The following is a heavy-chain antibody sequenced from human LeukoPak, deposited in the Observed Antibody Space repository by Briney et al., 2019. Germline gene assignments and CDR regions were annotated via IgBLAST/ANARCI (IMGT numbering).Heavy chain of an antibody. CDR2: ISWNSGSI. J-gene: IGHJ4*02. V-gene: IGHV3-9*01. Sequence: GGSLRLSCAASGFTFDDYAMHWVRQAPGRGLEWVSGISWNSGSIGYADSVKGRFTISRDNAKNSLYLQMNSLRAEDTALYYRAKENNYFDYWGQGTLVTVSS. CDR3: AKENNYFDY. CDR1: GFTFDDYA.